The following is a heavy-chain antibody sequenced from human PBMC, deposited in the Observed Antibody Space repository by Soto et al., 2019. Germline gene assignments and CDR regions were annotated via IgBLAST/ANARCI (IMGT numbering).Heavy chain of an antibody. Sequence: SETLSLTCTVFRFSISRYYWSCFRQPPGKGLEWIGYIYYSGSTNYNPSLKSRVTISVDTSKNQFSLKLSSVTAADTAVYYCARLYYPGTVDAFDIWGQGTMVT. J-gene: IGHJ3*02. V-gene: IGHV4-59*01. CDR2: IYYSGST. CDR3: ARLYYPGTVDAFDI. CDR1: RFSISRYY. D-gene: IGHD2-2*02.